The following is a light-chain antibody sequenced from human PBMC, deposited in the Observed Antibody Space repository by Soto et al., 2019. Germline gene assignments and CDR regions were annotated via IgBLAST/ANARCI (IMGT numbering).Light chain of an antibody. CDR1: NSDVGGYDY. V-gene: IGLV2-11*01. CDR2: DVT. J-gene: IGLJ1*01. Sequence: QSALTQPPSVSGSPGQSVTISCTGTNSDVGGYDYVSWYQHRPLKAPRLVIYDVTERPSVVPVRFSGSKSGNTSSLTISGLQPGDEGDYFCCSYAGGYIYVFGSGTKVTVL. CDR3: CSYAGGYIYV.